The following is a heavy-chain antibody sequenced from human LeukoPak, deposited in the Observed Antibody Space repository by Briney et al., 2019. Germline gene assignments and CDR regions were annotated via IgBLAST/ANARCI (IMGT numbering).Heavy chain of an antibody. CDR1: GFTFSGSA. D-gene: IGHD1-26*01. J-gene: IGHJ4*02. CDR2: IRSKANSYAT. V-gene: IGHV3-73*01. Sequence: GGSLRPSCAASGFTFSGSAMHWVRQASGKGLEWVGRIRSKANSYATAYAASVKGRFTISRDDSKNTAYLQMNSLKTEDTAVYYCCREPPFGYWGQGTLVTVSS. CDR3: CREPPFGY.